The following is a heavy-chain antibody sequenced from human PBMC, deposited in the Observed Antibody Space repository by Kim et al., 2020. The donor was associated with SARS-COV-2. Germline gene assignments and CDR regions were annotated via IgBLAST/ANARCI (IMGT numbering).Heavy chain of an antibody. J-gene: IGHJ3*01. CDR2: ISYEGSKK. V-gene: IGHV3-30*18. Sequence: GGSLRLSCVASGFTFNNFGMHWVRQAPGKGLEWVAVISYEGSKKYYADSVNGRFTISRDSFKNTVFLQMSSLTAEDTAVYYCAKANFFMWLGKVHNDAFDLWGQGTLVTVSS. CDR3: AKANFFMWLGKVHNDAFDL. CDR1: GFTFNNFG. D-gene: IGHD3-22*01.